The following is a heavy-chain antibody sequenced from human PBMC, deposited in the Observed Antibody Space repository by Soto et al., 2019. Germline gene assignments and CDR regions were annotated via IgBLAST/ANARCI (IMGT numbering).Heavy chain of an antibody. CDR2: IYNSGTT. J-gene: IGHJ6*02. CDR1: GGSISSSTYY. V-gene: IGHV4-39*01. D-gene: IGHD5-12*01. Sequence: KASETLSLTCTVSGGSISSSTYYWGWIRQPPGKGLEWIGSIYNSGTTYYNPSLKSRVTISVDTSNNQFSLKLSSVTAADTAVYYCARWVRGQPGRLDVWGQGTTVTVSS. CDR3: ARWVRGQPGRLDV.